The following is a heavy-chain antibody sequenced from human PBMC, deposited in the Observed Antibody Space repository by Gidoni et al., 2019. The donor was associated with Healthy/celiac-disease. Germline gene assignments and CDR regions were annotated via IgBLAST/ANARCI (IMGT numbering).Heavy chain of an antibody. V-gene: IGHV4-34*01. CDR1: GGSFSGYY. D-gene: IGHD5-18*01. J-gene: IGHJ4*02. CDR3: ARRRGYSYGYPY. Sequence: QVQLQQWGAGPLKPSETLSLTCAVYGGSFSGYYWSWIRQPPGKGLEWIGEINHSGSTNYNPSLKSRVTISVDTSKNQFSLKLSSVTAADTAVYYCARRRGYSYGYPYWGQGTLVTVSS. CDR2: INHSGST.